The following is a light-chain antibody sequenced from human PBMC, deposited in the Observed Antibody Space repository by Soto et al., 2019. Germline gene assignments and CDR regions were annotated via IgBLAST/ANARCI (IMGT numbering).Light chain of an antibody. CDR1: PSVTNF. Sequence: EIVLTQSPATLSLSPGERATLSCRASPSVTNFLAWYQQKPGQAPRLLIYGAFNRATGIPARFSGSGSGTDFTLTISSLEPEDSAVYYCQQRNVWPPVTFGQGTRWRLN. J-gene: IGKJ5*01. V-gene: IGKV3-11*01. CDR3: QQRNVWPPVT. CDR2: GAF.